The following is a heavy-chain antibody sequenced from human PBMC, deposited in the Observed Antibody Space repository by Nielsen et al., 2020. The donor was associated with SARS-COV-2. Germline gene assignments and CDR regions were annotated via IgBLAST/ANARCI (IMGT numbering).Heavy chain of an antibody. Sequence: SETLSLTCTVSGGSISSGDYYWNWVRQPPGKGLEWIGHIYYSGSTYYNPSLKSRVTISEDTSKNQFSPNLSSVTAADTAVYYCARTTVTTAFDYWGQGTLVTVSS. CDR1: GGSISSGDYY. CDR3: ARTTVTTAFDY. D-gene: IGHD4-17*01. CDR2: IYYSGST. V-gene: IGHV4-30-4*01. J-gene: IGHJ4*02.